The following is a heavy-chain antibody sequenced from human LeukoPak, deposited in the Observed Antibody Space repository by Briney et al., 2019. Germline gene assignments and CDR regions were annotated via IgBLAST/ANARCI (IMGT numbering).Heavy chain of an antibody. CDR2: ISGSGGST. V-gene: IGHV3-23*01. Sequence: GGSLRLSCAASGFTFSSYAMSWVRQAPGKGLEWVSAISGSGGSTYYADSVKGRFTISRDNSKNTLYLQMNSLRAEDTAVYYCAKPRAPQAGSGSPIDYWGQGTLVTVSS. J-gene: IGHJ4*02. D-gene: IGHD3-10*01. CDR1: GFTFSSYA. CDR3: AKPRAPQAGSGSPIDY.